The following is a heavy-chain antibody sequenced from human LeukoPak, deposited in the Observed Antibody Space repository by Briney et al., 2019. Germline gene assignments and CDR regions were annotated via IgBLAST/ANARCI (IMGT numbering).Heavy chain of an antibody. Sequence: GGSLRLSCAASGFTVSSYAMSWVRQAPGKGLEWVSAISGSGGSTYYADSVKGRFTISRDNSKNTLYLQMNSLRAEDTAVYYCAKAPVDIVATSFDYWGQGTLVTVSS. CDR3: AKAPVDIVATSFDY. V-gene: IGHV3-23*01. CDR2: ISGSGGST. D-gene: IGHD5-12*01. CDR1: GFTVSSYA. J-gene: IGHJ4*02.